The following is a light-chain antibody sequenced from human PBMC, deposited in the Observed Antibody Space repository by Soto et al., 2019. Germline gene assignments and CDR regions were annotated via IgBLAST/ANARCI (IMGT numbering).Light chain of an antibody. J-gene: IGKJ1*01. CDR3: QQYNNWPET. Sequence: EIAMTQSPATLSVSPGERATLSCRASQSVRSNLAWYQHKPGQAPRLLIYVASSRPAGVPARFSGSGSGTEFTLTISSLQSEDFAVYYCQQYNNWPETFGQGTKVEIK. CDR2: VAS. V-gene: IGKV3-15*01. CDR1: QSVRSN.